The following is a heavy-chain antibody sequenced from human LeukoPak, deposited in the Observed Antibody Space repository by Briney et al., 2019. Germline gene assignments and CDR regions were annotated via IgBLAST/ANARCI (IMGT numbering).Heavy chain of an antibody. CDR3: AREMGGDYGSGTFFDL. CDR2: ISSGGDTK. D-gene: IGHD3-10*01. J-gene: IGHJ4*02. Sequence: GGSLRLSCAASEFVFSDYYISCVRQAPGKGLEWVSYISSGGDTKYYADSVKGRFTISRDNAKNSLYLQMNNLRAEDTAVYYCAREMGGDYGSGTFFDLWGQGTLVTVSS. V-gene: IGHV3-11*01. CDR1: EFVFSDYY.